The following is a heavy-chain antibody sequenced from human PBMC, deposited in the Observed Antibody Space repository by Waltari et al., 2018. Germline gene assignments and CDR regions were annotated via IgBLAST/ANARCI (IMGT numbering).Heavy chain of an antibody. D-gene: IGHD6-6*01. CDR1: GYTFTSYD. Sequence: QVQLVQGGAEVKKPGASVKVSCKASGYTFTSYDINWVRQATGQGREWMGWMNPNSGNTGYAQKFQGRVTMTRNTSLTPAYMELSSLRSEDTAAYYCAREQLQFDPWGQGTLVTVSS. V-gene: IGHV1-8*01. J-gene: IGHJ5*02. CDR3: AREQLQFDP. CDR2: MNPNSGNT.